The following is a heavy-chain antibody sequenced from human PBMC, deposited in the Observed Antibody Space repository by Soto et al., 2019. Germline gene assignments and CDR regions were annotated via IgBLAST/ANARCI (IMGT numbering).Heavy chain of an antibody. D-gene: IGHD5-12*01. CDR2: TYYRSKWYN. V-gene: IGHV6-1*01. CDR1: GDRVSSNTAA. CDR3: AREGVYDSLDF. Sequence: SQTLSLTCAISGDRVSSNTAAWNCIIHSPSRGLEWLGRTYYRSKWYNDSEVSVKSRITINADTSKNHFSLHLNSVSPEDTAVYFCAREGVYDSLDFWGQGTQVTVSS. J-gene: IGHJ4*02.